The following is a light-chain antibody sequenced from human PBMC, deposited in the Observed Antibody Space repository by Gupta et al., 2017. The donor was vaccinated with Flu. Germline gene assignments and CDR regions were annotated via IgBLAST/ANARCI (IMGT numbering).Light chain of an antibody. CDR2: NVS. CDR3: MQGTHRPPNT. Sequence: GRSTQSRVDSDGNTCWKAWHQKPGQSPRRLMYNVSTRDAGVPDRCSGSGSGTDVTLKISRVEAEDVGVYYCMQGTHRPPNTFGQGTKLEIK. J-gene: IGKJ2*01. CDR1: QSRVDSDGNTC. V-gene: IGKV2-30*01.